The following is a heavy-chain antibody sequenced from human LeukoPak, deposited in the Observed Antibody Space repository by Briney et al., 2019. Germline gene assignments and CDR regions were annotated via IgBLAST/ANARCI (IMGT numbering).Heavy chain of an antibody. CDR3: ARGGSSGWYFLDY. V-gene: IGHV3-48*03. CDR2: ISSSGSTI. D-gene: IGHD6-19*01. J-gene: IGHJ4*02. CDR1: GFTFSSYE. Sequence: GGSLRLSCAASGFTFSSYEMNWVRQAPGKGLEWVSYISSSGSTIYYADSVKGRFTISRDNAKNSLYLQMNSLRAEDTAVYYCARGGSSGWYFLDYWGQGTLVTVSS.